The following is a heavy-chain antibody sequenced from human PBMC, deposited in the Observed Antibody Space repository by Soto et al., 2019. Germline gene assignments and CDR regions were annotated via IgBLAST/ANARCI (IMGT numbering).Heavy chain of an antibody. V-gene: IGHV3-33*01. Sequence: QEQLVESGGGVVQPGRSLRLSCEASGFTFRNFGMHWVRQAPGKGLEWVAIVWYDGNNKYYADSVKGRFTISRDNSKNTVYLQMSGLRAEDTAVYYCARGRAAVAGTFDPWGQGTLVTVSS. CDR2: VWYDGNNK. D-gene: IGHD6-19*01. CDR1: GFTFRNFG. J-gene: IGHJ5*02. CDR3: ARGRAAVAGTFDP.